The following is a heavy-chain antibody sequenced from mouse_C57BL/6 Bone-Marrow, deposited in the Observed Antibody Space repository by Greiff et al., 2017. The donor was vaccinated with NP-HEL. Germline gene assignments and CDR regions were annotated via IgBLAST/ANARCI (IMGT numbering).Heavy chain of an antibody. V-gene: IGHV14-2*01. CDR1: GFNIKDYY. J-gene: IGHJ1*03. CDR2: IDPEDGET. Sequence: EVKLMESGAELVKPVASVKLSCTASGFNIKDYYMHWVKQRTEQGLEWIGRIDPEDGETKYAPKFQGKATITADTSSNTAYLQLSSLTSEDTAVYYCASYGSSYWYFDVWGTGTTVTVSS. D-gene: IGHD1-1*01. CDR3: ASYGSSYWYFDV.